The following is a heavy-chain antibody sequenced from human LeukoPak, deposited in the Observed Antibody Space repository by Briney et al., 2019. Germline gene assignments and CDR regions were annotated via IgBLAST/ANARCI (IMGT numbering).Heavy chain of an antibody. Sequence: GGSLRLSCAASGFTFSSSWMSWVRQAPGKGLEWVANIKEDGSAKYYVDSVKGRFTISRDNAKNSPYLQMNSLRAEDTAVYYCARYRSLGDWGQGTLVTVSS. J-gene: IGHJ4*02. V-gene: IGHV3-7*01. CDR2: IKEDGSAK. CDR3: ARYRSLGD. D-gene: IGHD3-10*01. CDR1: GFTFSSSW.